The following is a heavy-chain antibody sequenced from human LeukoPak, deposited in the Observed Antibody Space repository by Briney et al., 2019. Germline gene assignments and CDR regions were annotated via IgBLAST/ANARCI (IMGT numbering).Heavy chain of an antibody. Sequence: PGGSLRLSCVASGFTYTICTMTLVRQAPGKGLEWVSSISGSGSTTYYADSAKGRFTISRDNSKNTVYLQMNSLSVEDTAVYYCAKDQSRAGASYPFDSWRQGTLVTVSS. V-gene: IGHV3-23*01. CDR1: GFTYTICT. CDR2: ISGSGSTT. D-gene: IGHD1-26*01. CDR3: AKDQSRAGASYPFDS. J-gene: IGHJ5*01.